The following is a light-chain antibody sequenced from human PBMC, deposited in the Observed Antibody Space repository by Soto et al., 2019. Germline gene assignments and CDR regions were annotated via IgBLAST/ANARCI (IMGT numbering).Light chain of an antibody. J-gene: IGKJ5*01. Sequence: DIQMTQSPSSLSASVGDRVTITCQASQDISNHLNWYQQKPGKAPKLLIYDASNLETGVPSRFSGSGSGTDFTFTISSLQPEDIATYYCQQCDNLPPITFSQGTRLEIK. CDR2: DAS. CDR1: QDISNH. V-gene: IGKV1-33*01. CDR3: QQCDNLPPIT.